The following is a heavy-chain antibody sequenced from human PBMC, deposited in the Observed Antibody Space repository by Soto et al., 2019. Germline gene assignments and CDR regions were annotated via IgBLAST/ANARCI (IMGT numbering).Heavy chain of an antibody. Sequence: GGSLRLSCAASGFTFSSYAMSWVRQAPGKGLEWVSAISGSGGSTYYADSVKGRFTISRDNSKNTLYLQMNSLRADDTAVYYCAKLQEDIVVVPAAILLFDYWGQGTLVTVSS. J-gene: IGHJ4*02. CDR3: AKLQEDIVVVPAAILLFDY. CDR2: ISGSGGST. D-gene: IGHD2-2*02. V-gene: IGHV3-23*01. CDR1: GFTFSSYA.